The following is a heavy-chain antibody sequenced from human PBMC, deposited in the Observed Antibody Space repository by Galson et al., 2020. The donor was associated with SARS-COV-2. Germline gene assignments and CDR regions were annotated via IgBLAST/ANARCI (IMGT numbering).Heavy chain of an antibody. Sequence: ASVKVSCKVSGYTLTKLSMHWVRQAPGKGLEWMGGFDPEDGETIYAQKFQGRVTMTEDTSTDTAYMELSSLRSEDTAVYYCATEPAVAGTPNGYYYYYGMDVWGQGTTVTVSS. CDR3: ATEPAVAGTPNGYYYYYGMDV. V-gene: IGHV1-24*01. CDR1: GYTLTKLS. CDR2: FDPEDGET. J-gene: IGHJ6*02. D-gene: IGHD6-19*01.